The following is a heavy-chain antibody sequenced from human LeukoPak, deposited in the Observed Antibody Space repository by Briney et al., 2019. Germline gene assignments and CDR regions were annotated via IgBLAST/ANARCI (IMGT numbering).Heavy chain of an antibody. CDR1: GGSFSGYY. Sequence: PSETLSLTCAVYGGSFSGYYWSWIRQPPGKGLEWIGEINHSGSTNYNPSLKSRVTISVDTSKNQFYLKLSSVTAADTAVYYCARWVGYCSSTSCYMDYWGQGTLVTVSS. CDR2: INHSGST. V-gene: IGHV4-34*01. CDR3: ARWVGYCSSTSCYMDY. D-gene: IGHD2-2*02. J-gene: IGHJ4*02.